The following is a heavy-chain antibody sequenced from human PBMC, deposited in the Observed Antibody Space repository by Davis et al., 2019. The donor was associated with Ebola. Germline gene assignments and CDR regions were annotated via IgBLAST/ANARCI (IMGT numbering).Heavy chain of an antibody. CDR2: INHSGST. CDR3: ARGYANWFDP. CDR1: GGSFSGYY. J-gene: IGHJ5*02. Sequence: SETLSLTCAVYGGSFSGYYWSWIRQPPGKGLEWIGEINHSGSTNYNPSLKSRVTISVDTSKNQFSLKLSSVTAADTAVYYCARGYANWFDPWGQGTPVTVSS. V-gene: IGHV4-34*01.